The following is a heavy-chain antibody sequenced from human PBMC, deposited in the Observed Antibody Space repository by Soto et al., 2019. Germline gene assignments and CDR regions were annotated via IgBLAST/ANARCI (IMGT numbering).Heavy chain of an antibody. V-gene: IGHV1-18*04. Sequence: QVQLVQSGAEVKKPGASVKVSCKASGYTFTSYGISWVRQAPGQGLEWMGWISAYNGNTNYAQKLQGRVTMTTDTSTSRAYMGLRSLRSDDTAVYYCARDQIRQYYYYYGMDVWGQGTTVTVSS. CDR3: ARDQIRQYYYYYGMDV. D-gene: IGHD3-16*01. CDR1: GYTFTSYG. CDR2: ISAYNGNT. J-gene: IGHJ6*02.